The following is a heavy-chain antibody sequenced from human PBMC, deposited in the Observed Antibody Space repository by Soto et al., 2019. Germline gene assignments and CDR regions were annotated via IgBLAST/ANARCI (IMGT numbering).Heavy chain of an antibody. J-gene: IGHJ4*02. D-gene: IGHD3-22*01. CDR3: EKDGGYYDSSGYYYASH. Sequence: EVQLLESGGGLIQPGGSLRLSCAASGFTFSNYAMSWVRQAPGKGLEWVSAISGSGGSTYYADSVKGRFTISRDNSKNTMYLQMNSLSAEDAAVYSCEKDGGYYDSSGYYYASHWGQGTLVTVSS. CDR1: GFTFSNYA. V-gene: IGHV3-23*01. CDR2: ISGSGGST.